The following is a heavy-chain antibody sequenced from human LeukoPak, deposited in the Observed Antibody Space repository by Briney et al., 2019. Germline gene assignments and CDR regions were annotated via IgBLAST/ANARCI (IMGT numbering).Heavy chain of an antibody. D-gene: IGHD3-3*01. CDR1: GYTFTSYD. CDR2: MNPNSGNT. Sequence: ASVKVSCTASGYTFTSYDINWVRQATGQGLEWMGWMNPNSGNTGYAQKFQGRVTMTRNTSISTAYLELSSLRSEDTAVYYCARRYYDFWGGYPFDYWGQGTLVTVSS. V-gene: IGHV1-8*01. J-gene: IGHJ4*02. CDR3: ARRYYDFWGGYPFDY.